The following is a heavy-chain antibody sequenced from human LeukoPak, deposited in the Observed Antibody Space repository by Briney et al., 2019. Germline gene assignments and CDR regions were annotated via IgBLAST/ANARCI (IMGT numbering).Heavy chain of an antibody. CDR2: IKSKTDGGTT. CDR3: TARYCRSTSCYGEYFQR. J-gene: IGHJ1*01. D-gene: IGHD2-2*01. V-gene: IGHV3-15*01. Sequence: PGGSLRFSCAASGFTFSNAWWCWVRQAPGKGLEWVGRIKSKTDGGTTDYAEPLKGRFTVSRDDSKNTLDLQMNSLKTEDTAVYYCTARYCRSTSCYGEYFQRWGQGTLVTVSS. CDR1: GFTFSNAW.